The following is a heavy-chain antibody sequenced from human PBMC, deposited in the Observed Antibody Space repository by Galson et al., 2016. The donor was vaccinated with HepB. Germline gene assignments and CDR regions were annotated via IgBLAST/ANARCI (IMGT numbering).Heavy chain of an antibody. CDR2: ISGSGGNT. J-gene: IGHJ4*02. V-gene: IGHV3-23*01. CDR3: ATPRGYSYGYWDDTTTDY. CDR1: GFTFSSYA. Sequence: SLRLSCAASGFTFSSYAMSWVRQAPGKGLEWVSAISGSGGNTYYADSVKGRFTISRDYSKNTLYLQMNSLRAEDTAVYYCATPRGYSYGYWDDTTTDYWGQGTLVTVSS. D-gene: IGHD5-18*01.